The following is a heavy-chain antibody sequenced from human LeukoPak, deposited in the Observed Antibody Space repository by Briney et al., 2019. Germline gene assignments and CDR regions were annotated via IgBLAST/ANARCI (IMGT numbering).Heavy chain of an antibody. V-gene: IGHV4-59*08. Sequence: SETLSLTCTASGGSISSYYWSWIRQPPGKGLEWIGYIYYSGSTNYNPSLKSRVTISVDTSKNQFSLKLSSVTAADTAVYYCARGGWELSYWGQGTLVTVSS. D-gene: IGHD1-26*01. CDR1: GGSISSYY. CDR3: ARGGWELSY. CDR2: IYYSGST. J-gene: IGHJ4*02.